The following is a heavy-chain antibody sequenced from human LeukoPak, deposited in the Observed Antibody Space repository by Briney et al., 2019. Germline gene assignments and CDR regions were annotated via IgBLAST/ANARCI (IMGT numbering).Heavy chain of an antibody. J-gene: IGHJ3*02. Sequence: ASVKVACKASGYTFTSYDINWVRQATGQGLEWMGWMNPNSGNTGYAQKFQGRVTITRNTSISTAYMELSSLRSEDTAVYYCARVEVVPAANDDAFDIWGQGTMVTVSS. CDR1: GYTFTSYD. D-gene: IGHD2-2*01. CDR3: ARVEVVPAANDDAFDI. V-gene: IGHV1-8*03. CDR2: MNPNSGNT.